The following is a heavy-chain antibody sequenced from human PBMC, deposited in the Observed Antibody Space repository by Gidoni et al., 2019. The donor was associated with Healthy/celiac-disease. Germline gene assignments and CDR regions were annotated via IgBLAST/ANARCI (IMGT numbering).Heavy chain of an antibody. Sequence: EVQLVESGGGLVQPGGSLRLSCAASGFTFSSYGMSWVRQAPGKGLEWVANIKQDGSEKYYVDSVKGRFTISRDNAKNSLYLQMNSLRAEDTAVYYCARDYGSGSMFFDYWGQGTLVTVSS. V-gene: IGHV3-7*01. J-gene: IGHJ4*02. CDR2: IKQDGSEK. CDR3: ARDYGSGSMFFDY. CDR1: GFTFSSYG. D-gene: IGHD3-10*01.